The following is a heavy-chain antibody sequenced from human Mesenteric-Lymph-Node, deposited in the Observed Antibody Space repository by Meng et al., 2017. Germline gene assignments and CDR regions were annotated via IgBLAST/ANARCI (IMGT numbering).Heavy chain of an antibody. CDR2: IKSKTDGGTT. CDR3: TTEEPIYCSGGSCYSFPDY. Sequence: GESLKISCAASGFTFSSYAMSWVRQAPGKGLEWVGRIKSKTDGGTTDYAAPVKGRFTISRDDSKNTLYLQMNSLKTEDTAVYYCTTEEPIYCSGGSCYSFPDYWGQGTLVTVSS. J-gene: IGHJ4*02. CDR1: GFTFSSYA. D-gene: IGHD2-15*01. V-gene: IGHV3-15*01.